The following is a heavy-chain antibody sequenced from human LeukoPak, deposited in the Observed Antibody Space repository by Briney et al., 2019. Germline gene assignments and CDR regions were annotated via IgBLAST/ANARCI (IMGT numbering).Heavy chain of an antibody. V-gene: IGHV4-34*01. D-gene: IGHD6-13*01. CDR2: INHSGST. J-gene: IGHJ6*03. Sequence: PSETLSLTCAVYGGSFSGYYWSWIRQPPGKGLEWIGEINHSGSTTYNPSLKSRVTISVDTSKNQFSLKLSSVTAADTAVYYCARVPAAGYYYYYMDVWGKGTSVTVSS. CDR1: GGSFSGYY. CDR3: ARVPAAGYYYYYMDV.